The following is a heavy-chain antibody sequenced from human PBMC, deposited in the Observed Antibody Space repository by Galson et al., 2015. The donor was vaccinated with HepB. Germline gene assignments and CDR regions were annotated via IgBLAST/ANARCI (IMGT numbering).Heavy chain of an antibody. CDR1: GFTFSDYY. CDR3: ARGGTMIVPGEA. V-gene: IGHV3-11*06. D-gene: IGHD3-22*01. J-gene: IGHJ5*02. CDR2: ISSSSSYT. Sequence: SLRLSCAASGFTFSDYYMSWIRQAPGKGLEWVSYISSSSSYTNYADSVKGRFTISRDNSKNTLYLQMNSLRAEDTAVYYCARGGTMIVPGEAWGQGTLVTVSS.